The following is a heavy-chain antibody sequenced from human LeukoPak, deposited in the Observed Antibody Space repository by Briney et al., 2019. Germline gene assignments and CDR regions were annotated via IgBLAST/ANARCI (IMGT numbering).Heavy chain of an antibody. J-gene: IGHJ4*02. Sequence: PGGSLRLSCAASGFTFSSYGMHWVRQAPGKGLEWVAFIRYDGSNKYYADSVKGRFTISRDNAKNSLYLQMNSLRAEDTAVYYCARVDREDGDLIDYWGQGTLVTVSS. CDR3: ARVDREDGDLIDY. V-gene: IGHV3-30*02. CDR2: IRYDGSNK. CDR1: GFTFSSYG. D-gene: IGHD4-17*01.